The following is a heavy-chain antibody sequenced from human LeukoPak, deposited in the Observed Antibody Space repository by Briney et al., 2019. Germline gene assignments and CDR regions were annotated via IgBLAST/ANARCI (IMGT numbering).Heavy chain of an antibody. CDR1: GCTFSNVA. Sequence: GVSRRLSCAASGCTFSNVAMSWVRQAPGKGLEWVSAISGGADGPYYADSVKGRFTISRDNSKNTLYLQMNSLRAEDTAVYYCAKFEGHPWGTYRLDYWGQGTLVTVSS. J-gene: IGHJ4*02. V-gene: IGHV3-23*01. CDR2: ISGGADGP. D-gene: IGHD3-16*02. CDR3: AKFEGHPWGTYRLDY.